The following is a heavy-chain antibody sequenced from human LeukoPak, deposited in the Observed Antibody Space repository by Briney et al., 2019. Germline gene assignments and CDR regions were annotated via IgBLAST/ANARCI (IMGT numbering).Heavy chain of an antibody. CDR3: ARFYYYGSGSYYNPIYYMDV. V-gene: IGHV3-30-3*01. Sequence: GGSLRLSCAASGFTFSSYAMHWVRQAPGKGLEWVAVISYDGSNKYYADSVKGRFTISRDNSKNTLYLQMNSLRAEDTAVYYCARFYYYGSGSYYNPIYYMDVWGKGTTVTVSS. D-gene: IGHD3-10*01. J-gene: IGHJ6*03. CDR2: ISYDGSNK. CDR1: GFTFSSYA.